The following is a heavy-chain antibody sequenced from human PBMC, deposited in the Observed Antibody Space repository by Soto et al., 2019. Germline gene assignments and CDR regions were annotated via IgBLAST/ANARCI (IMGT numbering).Heavy chain of an antibody. Sequence: SGPTLVNPTQTLTLTCTFSGFSLSTSGVGVGWIRQPPGKALEWLALIYWDDDKRYSPSLKSRLTITKDTSKNQVVLTMTNMDPVDTATYYCAHSTAAYYDFWSGYYRGPYYYCMDVWGQGTTVTVS. CDR2: IYWDDDK. CDR3: AHSTAAYYDFWSGYYRGPYYYCMDV. V-gene: IGHV2-5*02. D-gene: IGHD3-3*01. CDR1: GFSLSTSGVG. J-gene: IGHJ6*02.